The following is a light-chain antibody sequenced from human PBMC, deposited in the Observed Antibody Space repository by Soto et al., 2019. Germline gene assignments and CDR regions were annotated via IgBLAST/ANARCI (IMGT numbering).Light chain of an antibody. CDR2: ENN. J-gene: IGLJ1*01. CDR1: SSNIGAGYE. CDR3: QSYDSSLSGYV. V-gene: IGLV1-40*01. Sequence: QSALTQPRSVSAAPGQRVTISCTGSSSNIGAGYEAHWYQQVPGTAPKLLIYENNNRPSGVPDRFSGSKSGTSASLAITGLQAEDEAEYYCQSYDSSLSGYVFGTGTKLTVL.